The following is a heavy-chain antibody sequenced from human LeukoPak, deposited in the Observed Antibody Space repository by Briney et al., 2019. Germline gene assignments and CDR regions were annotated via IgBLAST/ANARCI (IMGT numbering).Heavy chain of an antibody. Sequence: GGSLRLSCAASGFTFSSYAMSWVRQAPGKGLEWDSTISGSGGSTYYADSVKGRFTISRDNSKNTLYLQMNSLRAEDTAVYYCAKENGDYGEYYYFYYMDVWGKGTTVTVSS. CDR2: ISGSGGST. CDR1: GFTFSSYA. V-gene: IGHV3-23*01. D-gene: IGHD4-17*01. CDR3: AKENGDYGEYYYFYYMDV. J-gene: IGHJ6*03.